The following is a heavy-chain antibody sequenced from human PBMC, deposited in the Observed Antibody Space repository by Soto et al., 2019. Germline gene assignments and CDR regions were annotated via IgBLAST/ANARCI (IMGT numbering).Heavy chain of an antibody. V-gene: IGHV4-61*01. D-gene: IGHD6-13*01. CDR2: TYYSGST. CDR1: GGSVSSGSYY. J-gene: IGHJ3*02. Sequence: PSETLSLTCTVSGGSVSSGSYYWSWIRQPPGKGLEWIGYTYYSGSTNYNPSLKSRVTISVDTSKNQFSLKLSSVTAADTAVYYCARDCSSWGNAFDIWGQGTMVTVSS. CDR3: ARDCSSWGNAFDI.